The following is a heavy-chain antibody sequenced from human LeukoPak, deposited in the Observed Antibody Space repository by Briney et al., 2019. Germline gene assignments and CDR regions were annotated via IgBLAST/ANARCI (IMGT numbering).Heavy chain of an antibody. V-gene: IGHV3-53*01. D-gene: IGHD2/OR15-2a*01. CDR2: TYSGGRT. CDR3: ARDFYDGFALDY. Sequence: GSLRLSCAASGFTVSSNYMSWVRQTPGKGLEWVSVTYSGGRTYYADSVKGRFSISRDNSKNSLYLQMNSLRAEDTAVYYCARDFYDGFALDYWGQGTLVTVSS. CDR1: GFTVSSNY. J-gene: IGHJ4*02.